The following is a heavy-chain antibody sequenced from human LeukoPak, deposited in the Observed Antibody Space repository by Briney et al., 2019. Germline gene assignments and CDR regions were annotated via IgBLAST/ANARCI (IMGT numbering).Heavy chain of an antibody. V-gene: IGHV3-23*01. J-gene: IGHJ4*02. D-gene: IGHD3-9*01. CDR3: AKLPYFDWLSYLDY. Sequence: GGSLRLSCAASGFTFSSYAMSWVRQAPGKGLEWVSAISGSGGSTYYADSVKGRFTISRDNSKNTLYLQMNSLRAEDTAVYYCAKLPYFDWLSYLDYWGQGTLVTVSS. CDR2: ISGSGGST. CDR1: GFTFSSYA.